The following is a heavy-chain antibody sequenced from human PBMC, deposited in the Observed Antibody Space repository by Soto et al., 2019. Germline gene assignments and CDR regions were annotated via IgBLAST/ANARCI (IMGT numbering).Heavy chain of an antibody. J-gene: IGHJ6*02. Sequence: QVQLVQSGAEVKKPGSSVKVSCKASGGTFSSYTISWVRQAPGQGLEWMGRIIPILGIANYAQKFQGRVTIPADKSTSTAYMELSSLRSEETAVYYCAGGGYYGSGRPLNGMDVWGQGTTVTVSS. D-gene: IGHD3-10*01. CDR2: IIPILGIA. CDR3: AGGGYYGSGRPLNGMDV. V-gene: IGHV1-69*02. CDR1: GGTFSSYT.